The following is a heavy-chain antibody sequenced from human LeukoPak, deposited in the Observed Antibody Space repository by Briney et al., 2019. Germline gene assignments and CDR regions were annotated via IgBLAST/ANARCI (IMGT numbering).Heavy chain of an antibody. D-gene: IGHD4-17*01. CDR3: ARDDNDYGNYYCGMDV. V-gene: IGHV1-18*01. CDR1: GYTFTSYG. J-gene: IGHJ6*02. Sequence: ASVKVSCKASGYTFTSYGISWVRQAPGQGLEWMGWISAYNGNTNYAQKLQGRVTMTTDTSTSTAYMELRSLRSDDTAVYYCARDDNDYGNYYCGMDVWGQGTTVTVSS. CDR2: ISAYNGNT.